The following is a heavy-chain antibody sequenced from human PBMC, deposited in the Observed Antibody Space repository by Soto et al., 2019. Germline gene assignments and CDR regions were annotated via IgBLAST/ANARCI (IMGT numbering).Heavy chain of an antibody. V-gene: IGHV4-39*01. Sequence: SETLSLTCTVSGGSVSNSNYYWGWIRQSPGKGLEWIGSVYYRGRSYSKSSVKSRVTISVDTSKNQCSLNLNSVTAPDTAVYYCVSQRTSVLTQAYFDYWGPGALVTVSS. CDR2: VYYRGRS. D-gene: IGHD2-8*01. CDR3: VSQRTSVLTQAYFDY. J-gene: IGHJ4*02. CDR1: GGSVSNSNYY.